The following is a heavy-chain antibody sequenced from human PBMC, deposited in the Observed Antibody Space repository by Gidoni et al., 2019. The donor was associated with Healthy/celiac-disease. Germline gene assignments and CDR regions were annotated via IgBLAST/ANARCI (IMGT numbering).Heavy chain of an antibody. D-gene: IGHD3-9*01. CDR1: GFTFSSYS. CDR2: ISSSSSTI. V-gene: IGHV3-48*02. J-gene: IGHJ6*02. CDR3: AREDFLTYTSYGMDV. Sequence: EVQLVESGGGLVQPGGSLRLSCAASGFTFSSYSMNWVRQAPGKGLEWVSYISSSSSTIYYADSVKGRFTISRDNAKNSLYLQMNSLRDEDTAVYYCAREDFLTYTSYGMDVWGQGTTVTVSS.